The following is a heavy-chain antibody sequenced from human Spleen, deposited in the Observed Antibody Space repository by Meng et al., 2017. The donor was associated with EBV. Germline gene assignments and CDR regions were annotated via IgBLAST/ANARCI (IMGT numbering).Heavy chain of an antibody. CDR3: ARGGIDF. Sequence: QVQLVQSGAGVKNPGASGKVSCKASGNTFSVYDITWVRQAAGQGLEWMGWMNPGSGNTVYAQKFQGRVTMTRNTSITTAYMELSNLRSEDAAVYYCARGGIDFWGQGTLVTVSS. V-gene: IGHV1-8*01. J-gene: IGHJ4*02. CDR1: GNTFSVYD. CDR2: MNPGSGNT.